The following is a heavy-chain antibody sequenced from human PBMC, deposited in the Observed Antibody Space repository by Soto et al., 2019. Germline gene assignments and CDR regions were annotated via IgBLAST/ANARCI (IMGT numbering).Heavy chain of an antibody. D-gene: IGHD6-19*01. CDR2: ISSTGRTI. CDR1: GFTFSNYY. CDR3: ARSYSSGWEFGY. V-gene: IGHV3-11*01. J-gene: IGHJ4*02. Sequence: PGWSLRLSCGASGFTFSNYYMSWIRQAPGKGLEWVSYISSTGRTIYYADSVKGRFTVSRDNAQNSLSLKLNSLRVEDTAVYYCARSYSSGWEFGYWGQGTQVTVSS.